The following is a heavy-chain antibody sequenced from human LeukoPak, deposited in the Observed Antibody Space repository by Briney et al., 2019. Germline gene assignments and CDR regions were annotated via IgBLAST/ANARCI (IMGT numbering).Heavy chain of an antibody. V-gene: IGHV1-18*01. CDR1: GYTFTSYG. Sequence: ASVKVSCKASGYTFTSYGISWVRQAPGQGLEWMGWISAYNGNTNYAQKLQGRVTMTTDTSTSTAYMELRSLRSDDTAVYYRARDLLTTVDWYFDLWGRGTLVTVSS. CDR2: ISAYNGNT. D-gene: IGHD4-23*01. J-gene: IGHJ2*01. CDR3: ARDLLTTVDWYFDL.